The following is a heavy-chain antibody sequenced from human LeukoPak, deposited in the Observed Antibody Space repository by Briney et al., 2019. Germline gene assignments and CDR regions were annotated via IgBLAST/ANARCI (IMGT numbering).Heavy chain of an antibody. CDR1: GYTFTGYY. J-gene: IGHJ4*02. CDR2: INPNSGGT. D-gene: IGHD4-17*01. CDR3: ARHGTASVYGDPIDY. V-gene: IGHV1-2*02. Sequence: ASVKVSCKASGYTFTGYYMHWVRQAPGQGLEWMGWINPNSGGTNYAQKFQGRATMTRDTSISTAYMELSRLRSDDTAVYYCARHGTASVYGDPIDYWGQGTLVTVSS.